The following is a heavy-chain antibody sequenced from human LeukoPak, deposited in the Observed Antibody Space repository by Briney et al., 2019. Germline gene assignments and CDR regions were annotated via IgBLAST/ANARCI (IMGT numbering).Heavy chain of an antibody. Sequence: ASVKVSCKGSGYTFTDYYMHWVRQAPGQGLEWMAKINPNSGATAYAERFQGRVTLTRDTSISAIYMELRTLTSGDTAVYYCARPSDYGDYIDYWGQGTPVTVSS. V-gene: IGHV1-2*02. CDR3: ARPSDYGDYIDY. J-gene: IGHJ4*02. D-gene: IGHD4-17*01. CDR1: GYTFTDYY. CDR2: INPNSGAT.